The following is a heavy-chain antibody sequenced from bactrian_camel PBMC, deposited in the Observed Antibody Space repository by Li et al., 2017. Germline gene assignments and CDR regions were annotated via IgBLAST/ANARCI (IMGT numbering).Heavy chain of an antibody. J-gene: IGHJ4*01. CDR1: GGPYAGHC. Sequence: VQLVESGGGSVQAGGSLRLSCVSSGGPYAGHCMGWFRQAPGREREGVATISGGGNTYYADSVKGRFTISRDNAENTVYLQMSSLKIEDTAVYYCLRDQESSFADWGQGTQVTVS. CDR2: ISGGGNT. D-gene: IGHD1*01. CDR3: LRDQESSFAD. V-gene: IGHV3S53*01.